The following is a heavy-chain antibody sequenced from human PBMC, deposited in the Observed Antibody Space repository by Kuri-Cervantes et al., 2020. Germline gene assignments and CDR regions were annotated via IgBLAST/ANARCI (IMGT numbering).Heavy chain of an antibody. CDR2: IWYDGSNK. D-gene: IGHD3-22*01. CDR3: AGEAKYYHYSSCYY. J-gene: IGHJ4*02. CDR1: GFTFSSYG. Sequence: GESQKISCAASGFTFSSYGMHWVRQAPGKGLEWVAVIWYDGSNKYYADSVKGRFTISRDNSKNTLYRQMNNLRAEDTAVYYCAGEAKYYHYSSCYYWGQGTLVTVSS. V-gene: IGHV3-33*08.